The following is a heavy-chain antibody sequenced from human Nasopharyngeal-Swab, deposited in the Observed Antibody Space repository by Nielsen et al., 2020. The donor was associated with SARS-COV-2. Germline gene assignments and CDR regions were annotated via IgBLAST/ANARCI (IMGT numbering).Heavy chain of an antibody. CDR3: ARHGVPGVVVVAATDY. D-gene: IGHD2-21*01. J-gene: IGHJ4*01. Sequence: SETLSLTCTVSGGSISSYKYYWGWIRQPPGKGLEWIGSIFYSGSTYYNPSPKSRVTVSVDTSKNQFSLNLSSVTAADTALYYCARHGVPGVVVVAATDYWGHGTLVTVSS. CDR1: GGSISSYKYY. CDR2: IFYSGST. V-gene: IGHV4-39*01.